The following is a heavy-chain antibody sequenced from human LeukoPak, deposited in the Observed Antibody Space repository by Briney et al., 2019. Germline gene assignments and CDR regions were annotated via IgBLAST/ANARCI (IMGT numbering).Heavy chain of an antibody. CDR3: ARARGYSYVDFDY. D-gene: IGHD5-18*01. V-gene: IGHV4-34*01. CDR2: INHSGST. Sequence: KASETLSLTCAVYGGSFSGYYWSWIRQPPGKGLEWIGEINHSGSTNYNPSLKSRVTISVDTSKNQFSLKLSSVTAADTAVYYCARARGYSYVDFDYWGQGTLVTVSS. J-gene: IGHJ4*02. CDR1: GGSFSGYY.